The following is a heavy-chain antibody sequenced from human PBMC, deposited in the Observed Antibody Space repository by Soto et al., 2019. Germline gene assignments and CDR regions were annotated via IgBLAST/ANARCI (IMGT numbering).Heavy chain of an antibody. Sequence: QVHLVESGGGLVKPGGSLRLSCAASGFTFSDYYMSWIRQAPGKGLEWVSYISSSSSYTNYADSVKGRFTISRDNAKNALYLQMNSLRAEDTAVYYCAGILGGTLYGVDVWGQGTTVTVSS. D-gene: IGHD1-26*01. CDR1: GFTFSDYY. CDR2: ISSSSSYT. J-gene: IGHJ6*02. CDR3: AGILGGTLYGVDV. V-gene: IGHV3-11*05.